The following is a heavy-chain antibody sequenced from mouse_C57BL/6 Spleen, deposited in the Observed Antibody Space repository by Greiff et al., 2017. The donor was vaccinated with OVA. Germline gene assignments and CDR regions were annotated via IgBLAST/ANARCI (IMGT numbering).Heavy chain of an antibody. CDR2: ISSGGDYI. D-gene: IGHD1-1*01. CDR3: TRYLNYYGSNYFDY. J-gene: IGHJ2*01. Sequence: EVQGVESGEGLVKPGGSLKLSCAASGFTFSSYAMSWVRQTPEKRLEWVAYISSGGDYIYYADTVKGRFTISRDNARNTLYLQMSSLKSEDTAMYYCTRYLNYYGSNYFDYWGQGTTLTVSS. CDR1: GFTFSSYA. V-gene: IGHV5-9-1*02.